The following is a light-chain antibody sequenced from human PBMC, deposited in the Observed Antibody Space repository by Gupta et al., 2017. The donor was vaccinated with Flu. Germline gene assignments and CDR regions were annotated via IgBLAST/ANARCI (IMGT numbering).Light chain of an antibody. CDR3: NAYAGSNNFV. J-gene: IGLJ1*01. V-gene: IGLV2-8*01. CDR2: EVS. Sequence: SVTITRSGTSSDVGGNNYVCWHQPHADKPNKLLVYEVSRRTAGAAGRFSGSKAGNTASLTVSGHQEDEAADYYDNAYAGSNNFVFGNGTKVTVL. CDR1: SSDVGGNNY.